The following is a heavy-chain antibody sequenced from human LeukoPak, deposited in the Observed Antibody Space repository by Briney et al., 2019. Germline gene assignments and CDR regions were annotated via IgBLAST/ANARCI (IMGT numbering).Heavy chain of an antibody. V-gene: IGHV3-23*01. J-gene: IGHJ4*02. CDR1: GFTFSSYA. D-gene: IGHD3-22*01. Sequence: GGSLRFSGAASGFTFSSYAMSWLRQAPGKGLEWLSALSGGGGSTYYEDSVKGRFTISRDNSKNTLYLQMNSLRAEDTAVYYCAKDDYYDSSGYYSLDYWGQGTLVTVSS. CDR3: AKDDYYDSSGYYSLDY. CDR2: LSGGGGST.